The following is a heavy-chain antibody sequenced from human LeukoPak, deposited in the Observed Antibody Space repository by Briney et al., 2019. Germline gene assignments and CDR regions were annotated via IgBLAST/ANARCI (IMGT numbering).Heavy chain of an antibody. CDR1: GFTFNIFW. V-gene: IGHV3-7*04. J-gene: IGHJ4*02. Sequence: GGSLRLSCAASGFTFNIFWMSWVRQAPGKGLEWVANIKHDGSGEYYGDSVRGRFTISRDNAKNSLILQMNSLRGEDTAVYYCARALGNSTGDYWGQGTLVTVSS. CDR2: IKHDGSGE. CDR3: ARALGNSTGDY. D-gene: IGHD7-27*01.